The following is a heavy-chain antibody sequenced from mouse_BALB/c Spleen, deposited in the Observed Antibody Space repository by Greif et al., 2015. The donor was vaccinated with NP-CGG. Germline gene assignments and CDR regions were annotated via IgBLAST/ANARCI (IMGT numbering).Heavy chain of an antibody. Sequence: EVKLMESGPELVKPGASVKMSCKASGYTFTSYVMHWVKQKPGQGLEWIGYINPYNDGTKYNEKFKGKATLTSDKSSSAACKELSSLTSEDSAVYYCAREGGYGYDFDYRRQGTTLTVSS. D-gene: IGHD2-2*01. V-gene: IGHV1-14*01. CDR1: GYTFTSYV. J-gene: IGHJ2*01. CDR2: INPYNDGT. CDR3: AREGGYGYDFDY.